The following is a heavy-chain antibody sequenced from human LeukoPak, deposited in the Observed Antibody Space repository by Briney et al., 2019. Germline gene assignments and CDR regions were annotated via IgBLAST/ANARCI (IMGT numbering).Heavy chain of an antibody. V-gene: IGHV1-2*02. CDR3: ARGWDFWSGYYLLDFDY. D-gene: IGHD3-3*01. CDR2: INPNSGGT. J-gene: IGHJ4*02. Sequence: ASVKVSCKASGYTFTGYYMHWVRQAPGQGLEWMGWINPNSGGTNYAQKFQGRVTMTRDTSISTAYMELSRLRSDDTAVYYCARGWDFWSGYYLLDFDYWGQGTLVTVSS. CDR1: GYTFTGYY.